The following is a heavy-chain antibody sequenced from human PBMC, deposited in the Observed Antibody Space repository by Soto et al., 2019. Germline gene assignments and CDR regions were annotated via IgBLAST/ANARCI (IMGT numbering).Heavy chain of an antibody. CDR3: AIVGNYLDY. Sequence: QVQLVQSGAEVKKPGSSVKVSCKASGGTFSSYTISWVRQAPGQGLEWMGRIIPILGIANYAQKFQGRVTITEDKSTSTAYMELRSLRSEDTAVYYCAIVGNYLDYWGQGTLVTVSS. J-gene: IGHJ4*02. CDR1: GGTFSSYT. V-gene: IGHV1-69*02. D-gene: IGHD2-2*01. CDR2: IIPILGIA.